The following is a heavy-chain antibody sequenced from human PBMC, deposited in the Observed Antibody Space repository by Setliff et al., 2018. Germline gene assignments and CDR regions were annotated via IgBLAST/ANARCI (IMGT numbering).Heavy chain of an antibody. CDR1: DGSFSDYY. V-gene: IGHV4-59*10. CDR3: AKEGYYDHFGYYHYYFDF. J-gene: IGHJ4*02. D-gene: IGHD3-22*01. Sequence: PSETLSLTCAVYDGSFSDYYWSWIRQPAGKGLEWIGRIYTSGSTNYNPSLKSRVAISVDTSKNQFSLRLSSVTAADTAVYYCAKEGYYDHFGYYHYYFDFWGQGTLVTVSS. CDR2: IYTSGST.